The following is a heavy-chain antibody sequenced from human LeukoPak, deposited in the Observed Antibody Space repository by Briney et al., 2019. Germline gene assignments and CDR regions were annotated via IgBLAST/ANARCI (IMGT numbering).Heavy chain of an antibody. Sequence: GGSLRLSCAASGLTFSNYGMHWVGQAPGKGLEGVAVVWYDGTNRYYADSVKGRFTISRDNSKNTLYMQMNSLRADDTAVYFCAKDCSGGSCSYFDYWGQGTLVTVSS. CDR1: GLTFSNYG. J-gene: IGHJ4*02. CDR3: AKDCSGGSCSYFDY. CDR2: VWYDGTNR. V-gene: IGHV3-33*06. D-gene: IGHD2-15*01.